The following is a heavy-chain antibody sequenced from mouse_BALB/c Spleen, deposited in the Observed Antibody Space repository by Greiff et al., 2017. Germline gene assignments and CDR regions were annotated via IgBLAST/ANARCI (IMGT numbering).Heavy chain of an antibody. D-gene: IGHD2-4*01. J-gene: IGHJ1*01. V-gene: IGHV3-6*02. CDR2: INPYDSTT. Sequence: EVKLQESGPGLVKPSQSLSLSCAASGYSFTSYWLWWVMQPPGEGLEWRGDINPYDSTTNYNPSLKDQITITRDTSKNKFYLQMSTVTSEDTAIYYCARGDYDEYFDDWGEGTTVTVSS. CDR3: ARGDYDEYFDD. CDR1: GYSFTSYWL.